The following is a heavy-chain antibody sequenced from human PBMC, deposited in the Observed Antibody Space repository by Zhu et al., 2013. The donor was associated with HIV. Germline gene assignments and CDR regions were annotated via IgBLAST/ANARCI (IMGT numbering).Heavy chain of an antibody. CDR3: ARVVVVVAATDYYYGMDV. J-gene: IGHJ6*02. CDR1: GYNFKAYY. V-gene: IGHV1-46*02. D-gene: IGHD2-15*01. CDR2: INPTNTVT. Sequence: QVQLVQSGAEVKKPGASVRVSCQASGYNFKAYYIHWVRQAPGQGPEWMGLINPTNTVTKYAQNFQGRVTMTRDTATNTVYMELRSLGSEDTAVYYCARVVVVVAATDYYYGMDVWGQGTTVTVSS.